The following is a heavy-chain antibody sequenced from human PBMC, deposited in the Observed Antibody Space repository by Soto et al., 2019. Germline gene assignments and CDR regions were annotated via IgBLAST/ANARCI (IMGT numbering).Heavy chain of an antibody. CDR3: ARETYSSGWTPTFDY. CDR2: ISYDGSNK. V-gene: IGHV3-30-3*01. CDR1: GFTFSSYA. D-gene: IGHD6-19*01. Sequence: QVQLVESGGGVVQPGRSLRLSCAASGFTFSSYAMHWVRQAPGKGLEWVAVISYDGSNKYSADSVKGRFTISRDNAKNTLYLQMNSLRAEYTAVYYCARETYSSGWTPTFDYWGQGTLVTVSS. J-gene: IGHJ4*02.